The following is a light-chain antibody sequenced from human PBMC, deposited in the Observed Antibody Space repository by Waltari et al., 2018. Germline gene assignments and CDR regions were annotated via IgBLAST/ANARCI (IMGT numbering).Light chain of an antibody. V-gene: IGLV10-54*04. CDR1: RNNVGNQG. Sequence: QAGLTQPPSVSKGLRQTATLSCTGNRNNVGNQGAAWLQQHQGQPPKLLTYRNNNRPSGISSRFPASRAGNTAFLTSSGLQPEDEADYYCSAWDSDLTVYVFGTGTKVTVL. CDR2: RNN. J-gene: IGLJ1*01. CDR3: SAWDSDLTVYV.